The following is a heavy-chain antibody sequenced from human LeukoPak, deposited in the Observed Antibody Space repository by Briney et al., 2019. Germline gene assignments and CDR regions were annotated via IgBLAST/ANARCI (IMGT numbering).Heavy chain of an antibody. CDR3: ASGILCSGGSCYSFDY. CDR2: INPNSGGT. V-gene: IGHV1-2*02. J-gene: IGHJ4*02. Sequence: ASVKVSCKASGYTFTGYYMHWVRQAPGQGLEWMGWINPNSGGTNYAQKFQGRVTMTRDTSISTAYMELSRLRSDDTAAYYCASGILCSGGSCYSFDYWGQGTLVTVSS. CDR1: GYTFTGYY. D-gene: IGHD2-15*01.